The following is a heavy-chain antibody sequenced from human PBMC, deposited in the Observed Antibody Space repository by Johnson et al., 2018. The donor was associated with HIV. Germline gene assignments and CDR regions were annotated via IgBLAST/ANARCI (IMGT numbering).Heavy chain of an antibody. J-gene: IGHJ3*02. Sequence: VQLVESGGGLVQPGGSLRLSCAASGFSFSSYWMSWVRQAPGKGLAWVANINRDGSEKYYVDSVKGRFTISRDNTNNSLYLQMNSLRAEDTAVYYCARGDGYRRAFDIWGQGTMVTVSS. V-gene: IGHV3-7*02. CDR2: INRDGSEK. CDR1: GFSFSSYW. D-gene: IGHD1-1*01. CDR3: ARGDGYRRAFDI.